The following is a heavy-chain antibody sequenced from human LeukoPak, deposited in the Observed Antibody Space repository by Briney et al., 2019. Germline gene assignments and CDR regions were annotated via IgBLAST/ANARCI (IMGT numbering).Heavy chain of an antibody. CDR3: ALTYYFDMSGYSCFDY. CDR1: GYSLDRKY. Sequence: GGSLSLSCELSGYSLDRKYMNRVRQVPGRGLEWVALIFSGDSTDYPDSVKGRFTISGDKSKNTLHLQMDSLRPEDTAMYYCALTYYFDMSGYSCFDYWGQGTLVTVSS. V-gene: IGHV3-53*01. J-gene: IGHJ4*03. D-gene: IGHD2/OR15-2a*01. CDR2: IFSGDST.